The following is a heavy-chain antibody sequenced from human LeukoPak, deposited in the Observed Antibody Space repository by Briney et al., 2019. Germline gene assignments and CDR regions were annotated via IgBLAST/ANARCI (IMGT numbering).Heavy chain of an antibody. D-gene: IGHD3-22*01. CDR3: ARDVSGYYPYFDY. V-gene: IGHV4-59*01. CDR2: IYYSGGN. CDR1: GGSIRTYY. Sequence: PSETLSLTCTVSGGSIRTYYWSWIRQPPGKGLEWIGYIYYSGGNNYNHSLKSRVTISIDTSKNQFSLKLSSVTAADTAVYYCARDVSGYYPYFDYWGQGTLVTVSS. J-gene: IGHJ4*02.